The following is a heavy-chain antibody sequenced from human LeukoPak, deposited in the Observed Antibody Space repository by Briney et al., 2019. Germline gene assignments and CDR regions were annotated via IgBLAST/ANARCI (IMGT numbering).Heavy chain of an antibody. J-gene: IGHJ4*02. Sequence: GGSLRLSCAASGFTFSSYAMSWVRQAPGKGLEWVSAISGSGGSTYYADSVKGRFTISRDNPKNTLYLQMNSLRAEDTAVYFCAKTPRGYTYVPDYWGQGTLVTVSS. V-gene: IGHV3-23*01. D-gene: IGHD5-18*01. CDR1: GFTFSSYA. CDR3: AKTPRGYTYVPDY. CDR2: ISGSGGST.